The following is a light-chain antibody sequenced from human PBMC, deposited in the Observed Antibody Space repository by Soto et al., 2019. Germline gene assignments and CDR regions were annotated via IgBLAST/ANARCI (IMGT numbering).Light chain of an antibody. J-gene: IGLJ3*02. CDR3: CSYAGGSTWL. V-gene: IGLV2-23*01. CDR1: GADIGSYTL. Sequence: QSALTQPASVSGSPGQSITISCAGTGADIGSYTLVSWYQHYPGKAPKLIIYEGSQRPSGVSDRFSGSKSGNTASLTVSGLQADDEADYLCCSYAGGSTWLFGGGTKLTVL. CDR2: EGS.